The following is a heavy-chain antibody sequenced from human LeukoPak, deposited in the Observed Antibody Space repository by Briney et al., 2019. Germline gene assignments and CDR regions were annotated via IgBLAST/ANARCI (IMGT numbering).Heavy chain of an antibody. V-gene: IGHV3-23*01. Sequence: PGGSLRLSCAVSGFTFTTYAMTWVRQAPGKGLVWVSDIGVSGHTTFYADSVKGRLTISRDNSKNTLFLHMNSLRAEDAAVYYCARVTGSGSYSANYYYNMDVWGQGTTVTVS. CDR2: IGVSGHTT. CDR3: ARVTGSGSYSANYYYNMDV. D-gene: IGHD3-10*01. J-gene: IGHJ6*02. CDR1: GFTFTTYA.